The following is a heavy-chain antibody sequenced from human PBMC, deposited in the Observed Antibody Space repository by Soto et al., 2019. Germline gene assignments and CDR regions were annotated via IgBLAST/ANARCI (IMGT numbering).Heavy chain of an antibody. J-gene: IGHJ4*02. D-gene: IGHD2-2*01. V-gene: IGHV3-74*01. Sequence: EVQLVESGGGLVQPGGSLRLSCAASGFTFSGDWMHWVRQGAGKGLVWVSRINMDGSSTNYADSVKGRFTISRDNAKNTLYLLMNSLRVDDTALYFCARGPRGLYHHDYWGQGALVTVSS. CDR2: INMDGSST. CDR3: ARGPRGLYHHDY. CDR1: GFTFSGDW.